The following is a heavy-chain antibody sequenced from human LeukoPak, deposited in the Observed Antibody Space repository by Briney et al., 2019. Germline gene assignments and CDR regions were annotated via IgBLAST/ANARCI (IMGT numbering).Heavy chain of an antibody. CDR1: GFTFSSYG. D-gene: IGHD6-6*01. CDR3: AKVRDYSSSPLDY. J-gene: IGHJ4*02. V-gene: IGHV3-30*18. CDR2: ISFDGSNK. Sequence: PGRSLRLSCAASGFTFSSYGMHWVRQAPGKGLEWVAVISFDGSNKHYADSVKGRFTISRDNSENTLYLQLNSLRAEDTAVYYCAKVRDYSSSPLDYWGQGTLVTVSS.